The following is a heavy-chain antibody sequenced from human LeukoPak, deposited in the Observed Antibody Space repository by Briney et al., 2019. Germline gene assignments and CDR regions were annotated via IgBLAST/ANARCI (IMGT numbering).Heavy chain of an antibody. CDR1: GYTFTSYD. V-gene: IGHV1-8*03. CDR2: MNPNSGNT. Sequence: ASVKVSCKASGYTFTSYDINWVRQATGQGLEWMGWMNPNSGNTGYAQKFQGRVTITRNTSISTAYMELSSLRSEDTAVYYCARDRAGSSWTPFDYWGQGTLVTVSS. D-gene: IGHD6-13*01. CDR3: ARDRAGSSWTPFDY. J-gene: IGHJ4*02.